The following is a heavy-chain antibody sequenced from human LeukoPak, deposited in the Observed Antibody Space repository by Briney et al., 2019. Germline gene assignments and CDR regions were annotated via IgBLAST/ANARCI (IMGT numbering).Heavy chain of an antibody. V-gene: IGHV4-34*01. J-gene: IGHJ5*02. CDR2: INHSGST. CDR1: GGSFSGYY. Sequence: SETLPLTCAVYGGSFSGYYWSWIRQPPGKGLEWIGEINHSGSTNYNPSLKSRVTISVDTSKNQFSLKLSSVTAADTAVYYCAREGGYCSSTSCYYKFNWFDPWGQGTLVTVSS. CDR3: AREGGYCSSTSCYYKFNWFDP. D-gene: IGHD2-2*01.